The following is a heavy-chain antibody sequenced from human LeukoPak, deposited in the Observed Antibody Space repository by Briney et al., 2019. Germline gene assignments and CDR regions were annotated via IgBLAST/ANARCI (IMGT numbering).Heavy chain of an antibody. CDR3: ANADRADFWSGPWFDP. CDR1: GFTFSSYG. CDR2: IWYDGSNK. J-gene: IGHJ5*02. D-gene: IGHD3-3*01. V-gene: IGHV3-33*06. Sequence: GGSLRLSCAASGFTFSSYGMHWVRQAPGKGLEWVAVIWYDGSNKYYADSVKGRFTISRDNSKNALYLQMNSLRAEDTAVYYCANADRADFWSGPWFDPWGQGTLVTVSS.